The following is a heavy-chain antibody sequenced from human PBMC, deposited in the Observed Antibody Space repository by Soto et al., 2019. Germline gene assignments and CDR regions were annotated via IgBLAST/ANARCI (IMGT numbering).Heavy chain of an antibody. D-gene: IGHD2-2*01. CDR1: GFTFSSYG. V-gene: IGHV3-33*01. J-gene: IGHJ5*02. Sequence: PGGSLRLSCAASGFTFSSYGMHWVRQAPGKGLEWVAVIWYDGSNKYYADSVKGRFTISRDNSKNTLYLQMNSLRAEDTAVYYCARDRWDSTSAAPLANWFDPWGQGTLVTVSS. CDR3: ARDRWDSTSAAPLANWFDP. CDR2: IWYDGSNK.